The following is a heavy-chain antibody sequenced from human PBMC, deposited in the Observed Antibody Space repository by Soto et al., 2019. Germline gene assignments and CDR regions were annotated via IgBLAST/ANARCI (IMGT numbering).Heavy chain of an antibody. Sequence: QITLKESGPTLVKPTQTLTLTCTFSGFSLSTSGVGVGWIRQPPGKALEWLALIYWDDDKRYSPSLKSRLTITKDTSKNQVVLTMTNMDPVDTATYYCAHTRYCSGGSCYPLYYFDYWGQGTLVTVSS. CDR3: AHTRYCSGGSCYPLYYFDY. J-gene: IGHJ4*02. CDR2: IYWDDDK. D-gene: IGHD2-15*01. CDR1: GFSLSTSGVG. V-gene: IGHV2-5*02.